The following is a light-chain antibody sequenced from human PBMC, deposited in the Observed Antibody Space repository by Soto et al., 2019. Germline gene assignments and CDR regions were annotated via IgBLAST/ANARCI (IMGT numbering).Light chain of an antibody. J-gene: IGLJ1*01. CDR3: AAWDDSLNVYV. CDR2: FND. V-gene: IGLV1-44*01. Sequence: QSVLTQPPSASGTPGQRVTISCSGSSSNIGSNTVSWYQQLPGTAPKLLIYFNDLRPSGVPDRFSGSKSGTSASLAISGLQSEDEADHYCAAWDDSLNVYVFATGTKVTVL. CDR1: SSNIGSNT.